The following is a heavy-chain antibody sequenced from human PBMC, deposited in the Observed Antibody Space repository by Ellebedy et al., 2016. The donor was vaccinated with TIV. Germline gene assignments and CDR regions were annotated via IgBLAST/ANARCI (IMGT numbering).Heavy chain of an antibody. CDR2: IWYDGSNK. J-gene: IGHJ4*02. CDR1: GFTFSTYG. Sequence: GESLKISCAASGFTFSTYGMHWVRQAPGKGLEWVAVIWYDGSNKYYADSVKGRFTISRDNAKNSLYLQMNSMRDEDTAVYYCARDEAEVGATFFGYWGQGTLVTVSS. D-gene: IGHD1-26*01. CDR3: ARDEAEVGATFFGY. V-gene: IGHV3-33*01.